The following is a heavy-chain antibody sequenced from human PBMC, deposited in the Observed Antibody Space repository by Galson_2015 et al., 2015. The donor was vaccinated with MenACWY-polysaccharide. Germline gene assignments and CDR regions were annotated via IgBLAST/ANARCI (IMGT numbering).Heavy chain of an antibody. CDR2: IYYTGTT. CDR3: AGLMAGSPFGWFDP. J-gene: IGHJ5*02. V-gene: IGHV4-61*08. CDR1: GDSITNGGYF. D-gene: IGHD6-19*01. Sequence: ETLSLTCAVSGDSITNGGYFWSWIRQHPGKGLEWIGYIYYTGTTKYNPSLTSRVTISVDTSKKYFSLKLSSVTAADTAVYYCAGLMAGSPFGWFDPWGQGTLVTVSS.